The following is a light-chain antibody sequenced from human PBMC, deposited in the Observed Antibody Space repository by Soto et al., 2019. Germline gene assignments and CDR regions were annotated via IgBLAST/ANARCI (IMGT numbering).Light chain of an antibody. J-gene: IGKJ2*01. CDR2: IAS. V-gene: IGKV1-17*01. Sequence: DIQMTQSPSSLSASVGDRVSITCRASQGIRNALGWYRQKPGNAPERLLYIASILQTGVPSRFSGSGSGTEFTLTIYSLQPEDFATYYCLQHNTYPYTFGQGTRLDIK. CDR1: QGIRNA. CDR3: LQHNTYPYT.